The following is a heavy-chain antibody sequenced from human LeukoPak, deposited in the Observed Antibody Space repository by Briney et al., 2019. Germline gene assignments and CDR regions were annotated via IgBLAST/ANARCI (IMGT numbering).Heavy chain of an antibody. CDR1: GSRFTSYW. J-gene: IGHJ5*02. CDR2: IDPSDSYT. V-gene: IGHV5-10-1*01. CDR3: ARPLVVRGVIENWFDP. Sequence: GASLKISCKGSGSRFTSYWISWVRPMPGKGLEWMGRIDPSDSYTNYSPSFQGHVTISADKSISTAYLQWSSLKASDTAMYYCARPLVVRGVIENWFDPWGQGTLVTVSS. D-gene: IGHD3-10*01.